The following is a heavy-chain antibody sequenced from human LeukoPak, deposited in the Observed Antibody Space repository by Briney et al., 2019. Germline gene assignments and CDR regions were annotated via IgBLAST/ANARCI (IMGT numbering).Heavy chain of an antibody. CDR1: GGSISSSSYY. CDR3: ARLSRGRSLLGYCSSTSCQPFDY. Sequence: PSETLSLTCTVSGGSISSSSYYWGWIRQPPGKGLEWIGSIYYSGSTYYNPSLKSRVTISVDTSKNQFSLKLSSVTAADTAVYYCARLSRGRSLLGYCSSTSCQPFDYWGQGTLVTVSS. CDR2: IYYSGST. D-gene: IGHD2-2*01. V-gene: IGHV4-39*01. J-gene: IGHJ4*02.